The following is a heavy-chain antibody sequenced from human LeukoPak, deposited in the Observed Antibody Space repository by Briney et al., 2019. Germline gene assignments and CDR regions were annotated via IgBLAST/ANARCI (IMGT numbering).Heavy chain of an antibody. CDR2: MNPDSGVT. J-gene: IGHJ4*02. CDR3: ARDLRGLGDYFDY. D-gene: IGHD3-16*01. V-gene: IGHV1-2*02. Sequence: ASVKVSCKASGYSFTGYFIYWVRQAPGQGLQWMGWMNPDSGVTDYAQNFQGRVTMTRDTSISTAYMELNSLRSDDTAIYYCARDLRGLGDYFDYWGQGTLVTVSS. CDR1: GYSFTGYF.